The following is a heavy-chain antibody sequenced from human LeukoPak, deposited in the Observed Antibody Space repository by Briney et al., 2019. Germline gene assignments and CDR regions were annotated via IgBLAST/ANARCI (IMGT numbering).Heavy chain of an antibody. V-gene: IGHV1-2*06. CDR2: INPNSGGT. J-gene: IGHJ4*02. Sequence: ASVKVSCKASGYTFTGYYMHWVRQAPGQGLEWMGRINPNSGGTNYAQKFQGRVTMTRDTSISTAYMELSRLRSDDTAVYYCARLIAVADIYFDHWGQGTLVTVSS. D-gene: IGHD6-19*01. CDR1: GYTFTGYY. CDR3: ARLIAVADIYFDH.